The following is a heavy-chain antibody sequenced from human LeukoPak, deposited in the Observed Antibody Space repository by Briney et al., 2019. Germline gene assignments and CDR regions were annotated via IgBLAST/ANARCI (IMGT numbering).Heavy chain of an antibody. Sequence: GGSLRLSCAASGFSIGSQWMSWVRQAPGKGPEWVANIKEDGSQKSYVDSVKGRFTISRDNAKNSLYLQMNSLRAEDTAVYYCARAFSWGQGTLVTVSS. D-gene: IGHD3-16*01. CDR3: ARAFS. CDR1: GFSIGSQW. J-gene: IGHJ5*02. V-gene: IGHV3-7*01. CDR2: IKEDGSQK.